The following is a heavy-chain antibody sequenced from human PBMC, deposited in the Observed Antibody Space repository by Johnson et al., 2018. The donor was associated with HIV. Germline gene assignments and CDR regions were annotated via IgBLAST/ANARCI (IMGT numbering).Heavy chain of an antibody. CDR1: GFTFGDYA. D-gene: IGHD1-26*01. V-gene: IGHV3-49*04. CDR3: TTDWGSYHEYAFDI. CDR2: IRSKAYGETT. Sequence: VQLVESGGGLVQPGRSLRLSCTASGFTFGDYAMTWVRQAPGKGLEWVGFIRSKAYGETTEYAASVNGRFTISRDDSKNTLYLQMNSMKTEDTAVYSCTTDWGSYHEYAFDIWGQGTMVTVSS. J-gene: IGHJ3*02.